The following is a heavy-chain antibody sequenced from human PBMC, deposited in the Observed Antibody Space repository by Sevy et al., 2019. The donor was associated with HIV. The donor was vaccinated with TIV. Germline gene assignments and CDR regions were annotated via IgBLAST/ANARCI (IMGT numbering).Heavy chain of an antibody. D-gene: IGHD3-9*01. J-gene: IGHJ4*02. Sequence: GGSLRLSCAASGFTFSSYSMNWVRQAPGKGLEWVSSISSSSSYIYYADSVKGRFTNCRDNSKNSLYLQMNSLRAEDTAVYYWAIAAPILTGYYNYFDYWGQGTLVTVSS. CDR3: AIAAPILTGYYNYFDY. CDR2: ISSSSSYI. CDR1: GFTFSSYS. V-gene: IGHV3-21*06.